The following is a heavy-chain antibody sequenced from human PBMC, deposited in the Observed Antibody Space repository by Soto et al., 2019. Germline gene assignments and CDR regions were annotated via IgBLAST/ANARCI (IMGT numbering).Heavy chain of an antibody. CDR1: GYTLTELS. CDR3: ATVSGREFMTTVTNYFDY. V-gene: IGHV1-24*01. D-gene: IGHD4-17*01. CDR2: FDPEDGET. Sequence: ASVKVSCNVSGYTLTELSMHLVRQAPGKGLEWMGGFDPEDGETIYAQKFQGRVTMTEDTSTDTAYMELSSLRSEDTAVYYCATVSGREFMTTVTNYFDYWGQGTLVTVSS. J-gene: IGHJ4*02.